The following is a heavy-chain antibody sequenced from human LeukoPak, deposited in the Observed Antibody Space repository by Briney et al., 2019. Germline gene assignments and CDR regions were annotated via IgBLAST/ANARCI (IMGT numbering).Heavy chain of an antibody. CDR3: ARDRGRGADY. V-gene: IGHV3-53*01. D-gene: IGHD3-16*01. CDR2: IYSGGST. CDR1: GFTFSSYS. J-gene: IGHJ4*02. Sequence: PGGSLRLSCAASGFTFSSYSMNWVRQAPGKGLEWVSVIYSGGSTYYADSVKGRFTISRDNSKNTLYLQMNSLRAEDTAVYYCARDRGRGADYWGQGTLVTVSS.